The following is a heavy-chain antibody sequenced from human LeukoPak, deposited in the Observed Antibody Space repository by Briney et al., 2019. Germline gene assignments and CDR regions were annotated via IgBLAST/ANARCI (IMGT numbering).Heavy chain of an antibody. CDR3: ARGMATANTGFDY. Sequence: ASVKVSCKASGYTFTGYYMHWVRQTPGQGLEWMGWINPNSGGTNYAQKFQGRVTMTRDTSISTAYTELSRLRSDDTAVYYCARGMATANTGFDYWGQGTLVTVSS. J-gene: IGHJ4*02. V-gene: IGHV1-2*02. D-gene: IGHD5-24*01. CDR2: INPNSGGT. CDR1: GYTFTGYY.